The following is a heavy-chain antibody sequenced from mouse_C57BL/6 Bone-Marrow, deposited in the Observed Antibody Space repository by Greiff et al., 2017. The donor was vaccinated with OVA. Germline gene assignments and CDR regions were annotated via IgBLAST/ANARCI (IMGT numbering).Heavy chain of an antibody. CDR1: GYTFTSYW. J-gene: IGHJ4*01. CDR3: ASSPLYYYAMDY. Sequence: VKLQQPGAELVKPGASVKLSCKASGYTFTSYWMQWVKQRPGPGLEWIGEIDPSDSYTNYNQKFKGKATLTVDTSSSTAYMQLSSLTSEDSVVYYCASSPLYYYAMDYWGQGTSVTVSS. V-gene: IGHV1-50*01. CDR2: IDPSDSYT.